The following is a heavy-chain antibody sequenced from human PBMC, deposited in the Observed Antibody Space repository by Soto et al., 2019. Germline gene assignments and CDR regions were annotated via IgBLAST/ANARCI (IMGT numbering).Heavy chain of an antibody. V-gene: IGHV5-51*01. CDR3: ATFPDLALAGKYFDS. Sequence: EVQLVQSGAEVKKPGESLKISCKGSGYSFTNYWIGWVRQMPGKGLEWMGIIYPGDSNIRYSPSFQGQVTISADKSISTAYLQWSSLKASDTAMYYCATFPDLALAGKYFDSWGQGTLVTVSS. CDR1: GYSFTNYW. J-gene: IGHJ4*02. D-gene: IGHD6-19*01. CDR2: IYPGDSNI.